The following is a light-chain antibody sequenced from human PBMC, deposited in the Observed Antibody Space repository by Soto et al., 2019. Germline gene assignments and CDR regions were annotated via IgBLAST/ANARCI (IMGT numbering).Light chain of an antibody. J-gene: IGKJ2*01. CDR3: QEYKTGPGYN. V-gene: IGKV1-5*03. CDR2: KTS. Sequence: DIQMTQSPSTLSASVGDRVTITCRASQSFGRWLAWYQQKPGKAPELLIYKTSTLERGVPSRFSGSGSGTEFPLTIGSLQPDDFASYYCQEYKTGPGYNFGQGTRLEIK. CDR1: QSFGRW.